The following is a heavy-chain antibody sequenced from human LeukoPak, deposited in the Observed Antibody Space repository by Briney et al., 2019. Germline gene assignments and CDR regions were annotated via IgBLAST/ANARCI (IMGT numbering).Heavy chain of an antibody. Sequence: GGSLRLSCAVSGFTVSGNYMSWVRQAPGKGLECVSSISDSGSVTHYADSVKGRFAISRDNSKSTFYLQMSSLRAVDTAIYYCAKDPSTFLTTGWYFDLWGRGTLVIVSS. J-gene: IGHJ2*01. D-gene: IGHD4-17*01. CDR2: ISDSGSVT. CDR3: AKDPSTFLTTGWYFDL. V-gene: IGHV3-53*01. CDR1: GFTVSGNY.